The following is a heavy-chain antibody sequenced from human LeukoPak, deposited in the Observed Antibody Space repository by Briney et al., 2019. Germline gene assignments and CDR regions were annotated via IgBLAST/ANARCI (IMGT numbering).Heavy chain of an antibody. CDR1: GFTFKNYA. V-gene: IGHV3-23*01. J-gene: IGHJ4*02. Sequence: PGASLRLSCAASGFTFKNYAMTWVRQAPGKGLQWVSAISGRDDSTYYADSVKGRFTISRDISKNTLFLQMNNLRADDTAVYYCAKWGDYDALTGYYDSDYWGQGTLVTVSS. CDR3: AKWGDYDALTGYYDSDY. D-gene: IGHD3-9*01. CDR2: ISGRDDST.